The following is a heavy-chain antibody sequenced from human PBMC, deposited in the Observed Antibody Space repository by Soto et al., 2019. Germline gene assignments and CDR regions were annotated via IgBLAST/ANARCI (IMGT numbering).Heavy chain of an antibody. V-gene: IGHV2-5*02. CDR1: GFSLSTSGVG. CDR3: AQSRGGGNSAGQVY. D-gene: IGHD2-21*02. CDR2: IYWDDDK. J-gene: IGHJ4*02. Sequence: QITLKESGPTLVKPTQTLTLTCTFSGFSLSTSGVGVGWIRQHPGKALEWLAVIYWDDDKRYSPSLKSRLTITKDTSKTQVVLTMTNMNPVDTATYYCAQSRGGGNSAGQVYWGQGTLVTVSS.